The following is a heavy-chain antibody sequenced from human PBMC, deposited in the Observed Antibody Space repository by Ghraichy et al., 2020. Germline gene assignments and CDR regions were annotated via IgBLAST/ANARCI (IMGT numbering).Heavy chain of an antibody. CDR3: TRRGYSYGSLSESIDSWYFDL. J-gene: IGHJ2*01. CDR1: GYSFASYW. V-gene: IGHV5-51*01. Sequence: GESLNISCKGSGYSFASYWIGWVRQMPGKGLEWMGIIYPDDSDTRYSPSFQGQVTISADKSISTAYLQWSSLKASDTAMYYCTRRGYSYGSLSESIDSWYFDLWGRGSLVTVSS. CDR2: IYPDDSDT. D-gene: IGHD5-18*01.